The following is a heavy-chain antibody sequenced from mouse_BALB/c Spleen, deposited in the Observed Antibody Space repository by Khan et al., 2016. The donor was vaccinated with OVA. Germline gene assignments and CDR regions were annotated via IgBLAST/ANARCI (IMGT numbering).Heavy chain of an antibody. J-gene: IGHJ1*01. V-gene: IGHV9-1*02. CDR2: INTYTGEP. D-gene: IGHD6-2*01. CDR1: GYTFTNYG. CDR3: ARISSYWYSDV. Sequence: QIQLVQSGPELKKPGETVKISCKASGYTFTNYGMNWVKQAPGKGLKWMGWINTYTGEPTYADDFKGRFVFCLETSASTAYLQISNLKNEDMTTYFCARISSYWYSDVWGAGTTVTVSS.